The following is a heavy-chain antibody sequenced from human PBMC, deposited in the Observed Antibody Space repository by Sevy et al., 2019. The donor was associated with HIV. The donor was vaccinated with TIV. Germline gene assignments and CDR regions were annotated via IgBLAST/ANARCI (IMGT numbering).Heavy chain of an antibody. CDR1: GFTFSSYN. CDR2: VFSSSSYI. V-gene: IGHV3-21*01. Sequence: GGSLRLSCAASGFTFSSYNMNWVRQAPGKGLEWVSFVFSSSSYIYYADSVKGRFNISRDNAKNSLYLQMNSLRAEDTAVYYCARDKTILEGRYGMDVWGQGTTVTVSS. CDR3: ARDKTILEGRYGMDV. D-gene: IGHD3-3*01. J-gene: IGHJ6*02.